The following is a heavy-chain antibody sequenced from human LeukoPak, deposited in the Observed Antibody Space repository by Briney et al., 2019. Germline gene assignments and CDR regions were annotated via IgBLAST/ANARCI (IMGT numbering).Heavy chain of an antibody. Sequence: PSETLSLTCTVSGGSISSGSYYWSWIRQPAGKGLEWIGRIYTSGSTNYNPSLKSQVTISVDTSKNQFSLKLSSVTAADTAVYYCARFDSSDAFDIWGQGTMVTVSS. D-gene: IGHD3-22*01. CDR3: ARFDSSDAFDI. CDR1: GGSISSGSYY. J-gene: IGHJ3*02. V-gene: IGHV4-61*02. CDR2: IYTSGST.